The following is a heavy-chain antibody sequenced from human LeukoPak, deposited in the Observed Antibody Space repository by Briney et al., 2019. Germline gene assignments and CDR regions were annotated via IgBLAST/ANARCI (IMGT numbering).Heavy chain of an antibody. V-gene: IGHV6-1*01. CDR1: GDSVSSNSAA. J-gene: IGHJ4*02. CDR2: TYYRSKWYN. CDR3: ARELYSSGWYGIDY. D-gene: IGHD6-19*01. Sequence: SQTLSLTCAISGDSVSSNSAACNWIRQSPSRVLEWLGSTYYRSKWYNDYAVSVKSGITINPDTSKNQFSLQLNSVTPEDTAVYYCARELYSSGWYGIDYWGQGTLVTVSS.